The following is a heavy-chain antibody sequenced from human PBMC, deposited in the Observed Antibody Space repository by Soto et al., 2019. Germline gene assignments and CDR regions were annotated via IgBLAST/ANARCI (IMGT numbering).Heavy chain of an antibody. CDR3: ARGSSSVQRLRGRRGSYAFDI. CDR2: INHSGST. V-gene: IGHV4-34*01. J-gene: IGHJ3*02. CDR1: GGSFSGYY. D-gene: IGHD4-17*01. Sequence: QVQLQQWGAGLLKPSETLSLTCAVYGGSFSGYYWSWIRQPPGKGLEWIGEINHSGSTNYNPSLKSRVTISVDTSKNQFSLKLSSVTAADTAVYYCARGSSSVQRLRGRRGSYAFDIWGQGTMVTVSS.